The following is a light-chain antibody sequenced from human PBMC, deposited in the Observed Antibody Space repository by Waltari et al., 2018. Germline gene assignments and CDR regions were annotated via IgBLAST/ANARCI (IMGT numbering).Light chain of an antibody. CDR2: EAS. J-gene: IGKJ5*01. V-gene: IGKV3-11*01. CDR1: QTVSNS. CDR3: QQRFNWPPIT. Sequence: EIVFTQSPATPPLSPGQCSTLSCRASQTVSNSLGWYQQKPGQPPRLLIFEASKRATGIPARFSGSGSGTDFTLTISSLEAEDFAVYYCQQRFNWPPITFGQGTRLEIK.